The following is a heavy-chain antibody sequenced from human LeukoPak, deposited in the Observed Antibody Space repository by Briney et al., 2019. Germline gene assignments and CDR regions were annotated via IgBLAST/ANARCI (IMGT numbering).Heavy chain of an antibody. V-gene: IGHV3-33*01. CDR2: IWYDGSNK. Sequence: GGSLRLSCAASGFTFSSYGMHWVRQAPGKGLEWVAVIWYDGSNKYYADSVKGRFTISRDNSKNTLYLQMNSLRAEDTAVYYCARDFMVVITGNYYYGMDVGGQGTTVTVSS. CDR3: ARDFMVVITGNYYYGMDV. CDR1: GFTFSSYG. D-gene: IGHD3-22*01. J-gene: IGHJ6*02.